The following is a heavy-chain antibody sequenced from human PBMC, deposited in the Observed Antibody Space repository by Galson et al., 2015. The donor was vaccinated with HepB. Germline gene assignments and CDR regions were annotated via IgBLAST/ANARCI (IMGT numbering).Heavy chain of an antibody. V-gene: IGHV4-59*07. D-gene: IGHD3/OR15-3a*01. Sequence: DTLSLTCTVSGGSISLYYWSWIRQPPGKGLEWIGYIYSNGTTNYNPSLKSRVTMSVDTSKNHFSLRLNSVTAADTAVYYCARGLSRTSRCFDLWGRGTLVTVSS. CDR3: ARGLSRTSRCFDL. CDR2: IYSNGTT. CDR1: GGSISLYY. J-gene: IGHJ2*01.